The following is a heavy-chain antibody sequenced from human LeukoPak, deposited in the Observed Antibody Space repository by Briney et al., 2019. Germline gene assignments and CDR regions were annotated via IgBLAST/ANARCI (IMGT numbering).Heavy chain of an antibody. J-gene: IGHJ5*02. D-gene: IGHD5-12*01. Sequence: SGTLSLTCSVSGGFISGYHWSWIRQAPGQGLEWIGYISYTGTTNYNPSLKSRVTISVDTSRNQFSLRLSSVSAADTALYYCARDLRSGYSPEGFSWLDPWGQGTLVTVSS. CDR2: ISYTGTT. CDR1: GGFISGYH. V-gene: IGHV4-59*01. CDR3: ARDLRSGYSPEGFSWLDP.